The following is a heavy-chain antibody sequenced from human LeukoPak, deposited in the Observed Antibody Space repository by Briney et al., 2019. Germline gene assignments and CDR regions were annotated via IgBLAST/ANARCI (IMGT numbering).Heavy chain of an antibody. Sequence: GGSLRLSCAASGFTFSSYEMNWVRQAPGKGLEWVSYISSSSSTIYYADSVKGRFTISRDNAKNSLYLQMNSLRAEDTAVYYCARSDSGYDREFDYWGQGTLVTVSS. V-gene: IGHV3-48*03. CDR1: GFTFSSYE. CDR2: ISSSSSTI. CDR3: ARSDSGYDREFDY. J-gene: IGHJ4*02. D-gene: IGHD5-12*01.